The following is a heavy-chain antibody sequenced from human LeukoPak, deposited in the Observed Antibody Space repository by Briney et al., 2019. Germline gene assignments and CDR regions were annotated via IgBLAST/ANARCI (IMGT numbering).Heavy chain of an antibody. J-gene: IGHJ4*02. D-gene: IGHD2-8*01. CDR2: MSPNSGNT. CDR1: GYTFTSYD. CDR3: ARGLGCTNGVCYNY. Sequence: ASVKVSCKASGYTFTSYDINWVRQATGQGLEWMGWMSPNSGNTGYAQKFQGRVTMTRNTSISTAHMELSSLRSEDTAVYYCARGLGCTNGVCYNYWGQGTLVTVSS. V-gene: IGHV1-8*01.